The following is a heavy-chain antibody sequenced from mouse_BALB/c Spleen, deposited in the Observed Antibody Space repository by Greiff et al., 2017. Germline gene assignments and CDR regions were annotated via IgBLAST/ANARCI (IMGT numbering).Heavy chain of an antibody. V-gene: IGHV14-3*02. J-gene: IGHJ4*01. Sequence: VQLKESGAELVKPGASVKLSCTASGFNIKDTYMHWVKQRPEQGLEWIGRIDPANGNTKYDPKFQGKATITADTSSNTAYLQLSSLTSEDTAVYYCARTYYYGSSYYAMDYWGQGTSVTVSS. CDR1: GFNIKDTY. CDR3: ARTYYYGSSYYAMDY. CDR2: IDPANGNT. D-gene: IGHD1-1*01.